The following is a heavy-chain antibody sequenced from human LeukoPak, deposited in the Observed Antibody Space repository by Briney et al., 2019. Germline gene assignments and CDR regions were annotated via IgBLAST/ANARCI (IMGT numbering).Heavy chain of an antibody. V-gene: IGHV4-39*01. D-gene: IGHD6-13*01. J-gene: IGHJ6*02. CDR3: ARQIGYSSSWQLYYYYYGMDV. Sequence: SETLSLTCTVSGGSISSSSYYWGWIRQPPGKGLEWIGSIYYSGSTYYNPSLKSRVTISVDTSKNQFSLKLSSVTAADTAVYYCARQIGYSSSWQLYYYYYGMDVWGRGTTVTVSS. CDR2: IYYSGST. CDR1: GGSISSSSYY.